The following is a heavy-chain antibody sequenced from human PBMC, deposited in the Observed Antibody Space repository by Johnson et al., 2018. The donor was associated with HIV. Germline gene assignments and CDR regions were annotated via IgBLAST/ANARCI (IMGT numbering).Heavy chain of an antibody. CDR3: ARDVIVGGGSGDCYSTH. CDR1: GFTFNDYG. V-gene: IGHV3-20*04. D-gene: IGHD2-21*02. J-gene: IGHJ3*01. CDR2: INWNGGNT. Sequence: EVQLMESGGGVVRPGGSLRLSCAASGFTFNDYGMSWVRQVPGKGLEWVSGINWNGGNTCYVDSVKGRFTISRDNAKNSLFLQMNSLRVEDTALYYCARDVIVGGGSGDCYSTHWGQGTMVTVSS.